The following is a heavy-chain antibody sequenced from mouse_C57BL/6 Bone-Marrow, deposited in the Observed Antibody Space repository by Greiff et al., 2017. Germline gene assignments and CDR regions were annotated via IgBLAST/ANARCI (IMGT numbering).Heavy chain of an antibody. Sequence: QVQLQQPGAELVMPGASVKLSCKASGYTFTSYWMHWVKQRPGQGLEWIGEIDPSDSDTNYNQKFKGKSTLTVDKSSSTAYLQLSSLTSEDSAVYYCASLITTVVGGYKNVWGTGTTVTVSS. V-gene: IGHV1-69*01. CDR2: IDPSDSDT. CDR3: ASLITTVVGGYKNV. CDR1: GYTFTSYW. J-gene: IGHJ1*03. D-gene: IGHD1-1*01.